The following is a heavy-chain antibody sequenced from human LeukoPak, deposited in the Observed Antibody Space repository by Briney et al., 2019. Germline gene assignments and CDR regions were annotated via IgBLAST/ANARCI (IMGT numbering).Heavy chain of an antibody. Sequence: GGSLRLSCAASGFTVSSNYMSWVRQAPGKGLEWVSLIYSDGTTYYADSVKGRFTISRDNSKNTLSLQMDSLRDEDTAMYYCARWGDGKRFDYWGQGTPVTVSS. CDR3: ARWGDGKRFDY. J-gene: IGHJ4*02. CDR1: GFTVSSNY. V-gene: IGHV3-53*01. D-gene: IGHD2-21*02. CDR2: IYSDGTT.